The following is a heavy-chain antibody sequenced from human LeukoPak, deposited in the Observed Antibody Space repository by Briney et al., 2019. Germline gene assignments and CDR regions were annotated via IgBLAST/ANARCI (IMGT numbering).Heavy chain of an antibody. CDR2: TRNKANSYTT. CDR1: GFTFSDHY. V-gene: IGHV3-72*01. D-gene: IGHD4-17*01. Sequence: GGSLGLSCAASGFTFSDHYMDWVRQAPGKGLEWVGRTRNKANSYTTEYAASAKGRFTISRDVSKNSLYLQMDSLRTEDTAVYYCARIAVTGYYFDYWGQGTLVTVSS. CDR3: ARIAVTGYYFDY. J-gene: IGHJ4*02.